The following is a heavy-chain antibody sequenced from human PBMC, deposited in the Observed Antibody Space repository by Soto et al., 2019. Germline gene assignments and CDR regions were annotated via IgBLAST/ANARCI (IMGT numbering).Heavy chain of an antibody. CDR3: ARGGIAVDAYYYYYGIDV. Sequence: NPSETLSLTCTVSGGSISSGGYYWSWIRQHPGKGLEWIGYIYYSGSTYYNPSLKSRVTISVDTSKNQFSLKLSSVTAADTAVYYCARGGIAVDAYYYYYGIDVWGQGTTVTVYS. CDR1: GGSISSGGYY. D-gene: IGHD6-19*01. J-gene: IGHJ6*02. CDR2: IYYSGST. V-gene: IGHV4-31*03.